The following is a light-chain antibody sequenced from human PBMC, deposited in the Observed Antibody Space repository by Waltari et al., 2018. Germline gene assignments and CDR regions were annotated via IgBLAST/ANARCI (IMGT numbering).Light chain of an antibody. CDR1: QDISSY. V-gene: IGKV1-17*01. CDR3: LHHNSYPWT. J-gene: IGKJ1*01. Sequence: DIQMTQSPSSLSASVGDTVTITCRASQDISSYLNWFQQKPGKPPKLLIYAATTSQSGVPSRFSGSGSGTEFTLTISSLQPEDFAAYYCLHHNSYPWTFGQGTKVEIK. CDR2: AAT.